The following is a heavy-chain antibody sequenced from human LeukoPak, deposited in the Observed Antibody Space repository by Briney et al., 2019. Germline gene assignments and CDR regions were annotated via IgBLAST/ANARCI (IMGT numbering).Heavy chain of an antibody. CDR1: GGSISSGGYY. D-gene: IGHD4-17*01. V-gene: IGHV4-31*03. J-gene: IGHJ4*02. Sequence: PSETLSLTCTVSGGSISSGGYYWSWIRQHPGKGLEWIGYIYYSGSTYYNPSLKSRVTISVDTSKNQFSLKLSSVTAADTAVYYCARSPGGDYGWLYVDYWGQGTLVTVSS. CDR3: ARSPGGDYGWLYVDY. CDR2: IYYSGST.